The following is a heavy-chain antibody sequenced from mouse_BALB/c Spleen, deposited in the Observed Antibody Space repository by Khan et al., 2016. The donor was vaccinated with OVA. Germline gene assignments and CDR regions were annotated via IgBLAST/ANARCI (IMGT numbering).Heavy chain of an antibody. J-gene: IGHJ2*01. D-gene: IGHD1-1*02. CDR2: ISYRGNT. CDR1: GYSITSDYA. CDR3: ARIGGGDFDY. Sequence: EVELVESGPGLVKPSQSLSLTCTVTGYSITSDYAWNWIRQFPGNKLEWLGFISYRGNTNYNPSLKSRISITRDTSKNQFFLQLNSVTTEDTATYYCARIGGGDFDYWGQGTTLTVSS. V-gene: IGHV3-2*02.